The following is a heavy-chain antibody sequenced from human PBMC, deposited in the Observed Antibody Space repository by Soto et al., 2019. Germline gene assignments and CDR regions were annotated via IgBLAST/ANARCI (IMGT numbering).Heavy chain of an antibody. Sequence: QVQLVQSGAEVNKPGASVKVSCKASGYTFTSHDINWMRQATGQGLEWMGWMNPNSGHTNYAQKFQGRVTMTSDTSISTAYMELTNLRSEDTAIYYCASDMSTTWGQGTLVTVSS. CDR2: MNPNSGHT. J-gene: IGHJ5*02. D-gene: IGHD2-2*01. CDR1: GYTFTSHD. V-gene: IGHV1-8*01. CDR3: ASDMSTT.